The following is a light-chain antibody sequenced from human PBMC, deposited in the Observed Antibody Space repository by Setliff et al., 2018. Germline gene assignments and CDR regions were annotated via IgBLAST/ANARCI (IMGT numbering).Light chain of an antibody. Sequence: PGQRVTISCTGSSSNIGAGYDVHWYQQLPGTAPKLLIYGNTNRPSGVPDRFSGSKSGTSASLAITGLQAEDEAEYYCCSYAGSYTYVFGTGTKVTVL. CDR1: SSNIGAGYD. CDR2: GNT. CDR3: CSYAGSYTYV. J-gene: IGLJ1*01. V-gene: IGLV1-40*01.